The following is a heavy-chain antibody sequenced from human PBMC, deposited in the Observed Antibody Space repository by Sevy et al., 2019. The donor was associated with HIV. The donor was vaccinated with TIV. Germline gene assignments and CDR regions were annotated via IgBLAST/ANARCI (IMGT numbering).Heavy chain of an antibody. CDR3: ARDLYGDYYFDY. V-gene: IGHV3-21*01. CDR2: ISSSSSHI. D-gene: IGHD4-17*01. Sequence: GGSLRLSCAASGFTFSSYSMNWVRQAPGKGLEWVSSISSSSSHINYADSVKGRFTISRDNAKNSLYLQMNSLRAEDTAVYYCARDLYGDYYFDYWGQGTLVTVSS. J-gene: IGHJ4*02. CDR1: GFTFSSYS.